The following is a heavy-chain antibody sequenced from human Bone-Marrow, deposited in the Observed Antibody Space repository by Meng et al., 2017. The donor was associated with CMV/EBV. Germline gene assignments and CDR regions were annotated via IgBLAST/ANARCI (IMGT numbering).Heavy chain of an antibody. CDR2: ISSSSSTI. J-gene: IGHJ6*02. CDR3: ARDKRTGYSYGNYGMDV. Sequence: GESLKISCAASGFTFSSYSMNWVRQAPGKGLEWVSYISSSSSTIYYADSVKGRFTISRDNAKNSLYLQMNSLRAEDTAVYYCARDKRTGYSYGNYGMDVWGQGTTVTGSS. D-gene: IGHD5-18*01. CDR1: GFTFSSYS. V-gene: IGHV3-48*04.